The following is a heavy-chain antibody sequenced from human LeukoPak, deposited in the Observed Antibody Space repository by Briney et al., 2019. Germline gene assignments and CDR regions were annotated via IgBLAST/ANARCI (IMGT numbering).Heavy chain of an antibody. CDR2: INTDGSGT. V-gene: IGHV3-74*01. CDR1: GFTFSGSW. J-gene: IGHJ4*02. D-gene: IGHD3-16*01. Sequence: GGSLRLSCEASGFTFSGSWMHWVRQAPGKGLEWVSRINTDGSGTGYADSVKGRFTISRDNAKNTLYLQMNSLRAEDTAVYYCARSMGEGGQGTLVTVSS. CDR3: ARSMGE.